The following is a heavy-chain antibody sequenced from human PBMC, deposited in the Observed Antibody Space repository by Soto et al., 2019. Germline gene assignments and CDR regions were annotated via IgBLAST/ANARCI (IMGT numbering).Heavy chain of an antibody. D-gene: IGHD5-12*01. J-gene: IGHJ4*02. CDR3: ARAAPLRYSGYALDH. CDR1: GYTFTDYY. CDR2: INPDSGAT. Sequence: QVQLVSSGAEVKKPGASVKVSCRASGYTFTDYYINWVRQAPGQGLQWVGWINPDSGATEYAQKYEGRVTMTRDASISTAYVEVTRLRSDDTALYFCARAAPLRYSGYALDHWGQGTRVTVST. V-gene: IGHV1-2*02.